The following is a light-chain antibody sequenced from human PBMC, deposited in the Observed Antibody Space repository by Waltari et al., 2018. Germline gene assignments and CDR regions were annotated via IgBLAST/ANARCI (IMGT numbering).Light chain of an antibody. V-gene: IGLV2-14*03. J-gene: IGLJ2*01. CDR2: DVN. CDR1: SSDVGGDDS. Sequence: QSALTQPASVSGSPGQSITISCTGSSSDVGGDDSVSWYEANPGQAPKVIISDVNKRPSGVSDRFSGSKSGNTASLTISGLQAEDEATFYCSSQSTKNGVIFGGGTKVTVL. CDR3: SSQSTKNGVI.